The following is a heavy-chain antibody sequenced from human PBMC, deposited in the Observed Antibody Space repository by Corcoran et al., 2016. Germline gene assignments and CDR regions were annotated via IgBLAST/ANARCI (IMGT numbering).Heavy chain of an antibody. D-gene: IGHD3-16*01. Sequence: QVQLQQSGPGLVKPSQTLSLTCAISGDSVSSNSAAWNWIRQSPSRGLEWLGRTYYRSKWYNDYAVSVKSRITINPDTSKNQFSLQLNSVTPGNTACNTCAGGVNPNYYCGMAVWGQGTTFTVS. J-gene: IGHJ6*02. CDR2: TYYRSKWYN. V-gene: IGHV6-1*01. CDR1: GDSVSSNSAA. CDR3: AGGVNPNYYCGMAV.